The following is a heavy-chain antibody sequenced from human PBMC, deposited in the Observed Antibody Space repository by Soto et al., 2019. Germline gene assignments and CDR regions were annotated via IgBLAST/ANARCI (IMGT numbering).Heavy chain of an antibody. J-gene: IGHJ4*02. CDR2: IYYSGST. CDR1: GGSISSSSYY. D-gene: IGHD3-10*01. V-gene: IGHV4-39*01. CDR3: ASSDYYGSGSYFDY. Sequence: PSETLSLTCTVSGGSISSSSYYWGWIRQPPGKGLEWIGSIYYSGSTYYNPSLKSRVTISVDTSKNQFSLKLSSVTAADTAVYYCASSDYYGSGSYFDYWGQGTLVTVSS.